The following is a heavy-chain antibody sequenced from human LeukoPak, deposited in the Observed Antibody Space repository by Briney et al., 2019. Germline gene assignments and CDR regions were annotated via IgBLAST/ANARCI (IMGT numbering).Heavy chain of an antibody. Sequence: PGGSLRLSCTTSGFAFSNYAMNWVRQAPGKGPEWVSGISGFNAYYADSVKGRFTIFRDNSKNVLYLQMDRLRAEDTAVYYCAKESYALGNDAFDIWGQGTMVTVSS. J-gene: IGHJ3*02. V-gene: IGHV3-23*01. CDR1: GFAFSNYA. D-gene: IGHD2-2*01. CDR3: AKESYALGNDAFDI. CDR2: ISGFNA.